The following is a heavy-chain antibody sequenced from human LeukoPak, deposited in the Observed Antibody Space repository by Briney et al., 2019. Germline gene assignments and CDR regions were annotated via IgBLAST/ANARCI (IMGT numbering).Heavy chain of an antibody. CDR1: GLASSNYG. J-gene: IGHJ4*02. Sequence: PGGSLRLSCAASGLASSNYGMHWVRQAPGKGLEWVAVIWFDGSIKYYADSVKDRFTISRDNSKNTLYLQMNSLRAEDTAVYYCASAAGPFDNWGQGTLVTVSS. V-gene: IGHV3-33*01. CDR2: IWFDGSIK. CDR3: ASAAGPFDN. D-gene: IGHD6-13*01.